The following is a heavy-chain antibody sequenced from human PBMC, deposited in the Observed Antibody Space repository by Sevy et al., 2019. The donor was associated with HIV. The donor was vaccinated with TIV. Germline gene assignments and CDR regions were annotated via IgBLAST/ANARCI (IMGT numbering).Heavy chain of an antibody. V-gene: IGHV4-34*01. CDR3: ARDGLMITFGGVIVKSYFDY. CDR2: INHSGST. D-gene: IGHD3-16*02. Sequence: SETLSLTCAVYGGSFSGYYWSWIRQPPGKGLEWIGEINHSGSTNYNPSLKSRVTISVDTSKNQFSLKLSSVTAADTAVYYCARDGLMITFGGVIVKSYFDYWGQGTLVTVSS. J-gene: IGHJ4*02. CDR1: GGSFSGYY.